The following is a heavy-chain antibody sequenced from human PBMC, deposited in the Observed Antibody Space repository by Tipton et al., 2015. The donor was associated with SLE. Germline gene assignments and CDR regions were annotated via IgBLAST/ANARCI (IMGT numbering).Heavy chain of an antibody. J-gene: IGHJ3*02. CDR3: ARGPDAFDI. V-gene: IGHV4-59*11. CDR2: IYSSGSS. CDR1: GGSISGHY. Sequence: TLSLTCTVSGGSISGHYWSWMRQSPKKGLEWIGDIYSSGSSHYNPSLRSRVTFSVDASKNQFSLRLTSVTAADTAVYYCARGPDAFDIWGQGTMVTVSS.